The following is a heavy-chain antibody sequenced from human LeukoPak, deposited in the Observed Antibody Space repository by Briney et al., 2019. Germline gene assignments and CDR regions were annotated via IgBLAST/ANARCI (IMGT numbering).Heavy chain of an antibody. Sequence: ASETLSLTCTVSGGSISSYYWSWIRQPAGKGLEWIGRIYTSGSTNYNPSLKSRVTMSVDTSKNQFSLKLSSVTAADTAVYYCARDLVRGYCSSTSCYQRWFDPRGQGTLVTVSS. D-gene: IGHD2-2*01. V-gene: IGHV4-4*07. CDR3: ARDLVRGYCSSTSCYQRWFDP. CDR2: IYTSGST. J-gene: IGHJ5*02. CDR1: GGSISSYY.